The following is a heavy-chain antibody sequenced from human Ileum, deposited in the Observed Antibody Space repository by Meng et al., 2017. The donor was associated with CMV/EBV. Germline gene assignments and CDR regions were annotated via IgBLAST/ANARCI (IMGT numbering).Heavy chain of an antibody. Sequence: QVELEESGPGLVKPSETLSLSCTVSGGSFSAYYWNWIRQPAGQGLEWIGRIHSNGATDYNPSLQSRVTMSVDSSKNEFFLSLSFVTAADTAIYYCARRRGPRGYIDYWGQGILVTVSS. D-gene: IGHD3-10*01. V-gene: IGHV4-4*07. CDR2: IHSNGAT. J-gene: IGHJ4*02. CDR3: ARRRGPRGYIDY. CDR1: GGSFSAYY.